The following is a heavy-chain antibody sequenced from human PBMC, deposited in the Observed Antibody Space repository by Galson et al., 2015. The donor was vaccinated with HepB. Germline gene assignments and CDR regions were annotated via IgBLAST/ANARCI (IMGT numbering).Heavy chain of an antibody. J-gene: IGHJ4*02. V-gene: IGHV3-11*05. CDR2: ISSSSSYT. Sequence: SLRLSCAASGFTFSDYYMSWIRQAPGKGLEWVSYISSSSSYTNYADSVKGRFTISRDNAKNSLYLQMNSLRAEDTAVYYCAREGRAVAGTGVDYWGQGTLVTVSS. D-gene: IGHD6-19*01. CDR3: AREGRAVAGTGVDY. CDR1: GFTFSDYY.